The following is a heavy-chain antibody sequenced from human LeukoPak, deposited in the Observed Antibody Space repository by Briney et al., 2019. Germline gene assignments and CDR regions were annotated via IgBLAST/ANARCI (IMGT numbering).Heavy chain of an antibody. CDR3: ARESAGGRNYYYDSSGLDY. D-gene: IGHD3-22*01. J-gene: IGHJ4*02. V-gene: IGHV3-11*01. CDR2: ISSSGSTI. Sequence: GGSLRLSCAASGFTFSDYYMSWIRQAPGKGLEWVSYISSSGSTIYYADSVKGRFTISRDDAKNSLYLQMNSLRAEDTAVYYCARESAGGRNYYYDSSGLDYWGQGTLVTVSS. CDR1: GFTFSDYY.